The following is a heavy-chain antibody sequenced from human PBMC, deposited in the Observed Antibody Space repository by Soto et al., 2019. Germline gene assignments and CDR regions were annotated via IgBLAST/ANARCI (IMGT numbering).Heavy chain of an antibody. D-gene: IGHD1-26*01. CDR3: ARALYRSGTYYAFDN. J-gene: IGHJ4*02. CDR1: GYTPTNYD. Sequence: QVHLVQSGAEVKTPGASVKVSCQTSGYTPTNYDIGWVRQAPGQGLEWMGWISAYNGNTNYAQKLQGRLTMTTDTPTRTADMELRSLRSDDTAVYYCARALYRSGTYYAFDNWGQGTLVTVSS. CDR2: ISAYNGNT. V-gene: IGHV1-18*01.